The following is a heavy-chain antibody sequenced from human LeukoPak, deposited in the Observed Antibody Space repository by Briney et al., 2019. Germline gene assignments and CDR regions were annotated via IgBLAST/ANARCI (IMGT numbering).Heavy chain of an antibody. Sequence: SETLSLTCAVSGGSISSSNWWSWVRQPPEEGLEWIGEIYHSGGTNYNPSLKSRVTISVDKSKNQFSLKLSSVTAADTAVYYCAIKEGPWGQGTLVTVSS. CDR2: IYHSGGT. CDR3: AIKEGP. CDR1: GGSISSSNW. J-gene: IGHJ4*02. V-gene: IGHV4-4*02.